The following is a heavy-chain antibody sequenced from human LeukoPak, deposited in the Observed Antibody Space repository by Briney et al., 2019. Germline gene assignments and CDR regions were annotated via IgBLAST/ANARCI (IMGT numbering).Heavy chain of an antibody. D-gene: IGHD2-2*01. Sequence: GGSLRLSCAASGFTFSSYAMHWVRQAPGKGLEYVSAISSNGGSTYYANSVKGRFTISRDNSKNTLYLQMGSLRAEDMAVYYCARPAGLDYWGQGTLVTVSS. CDR2: ISSNGGST. J-gene: IGHJ4*02. CDR1: GFTFSSYA. CDR3: ARPAGLDY. V-gene: IGHV3-64*01.